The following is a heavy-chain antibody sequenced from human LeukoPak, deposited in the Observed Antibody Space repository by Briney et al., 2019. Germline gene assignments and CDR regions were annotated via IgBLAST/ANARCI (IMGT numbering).Heavy chain of an antibody. D-gene: IGHD6-19*01. V-gene: IGHV3-11*01. Sequence: GGSLRLSCAATGFSFSDYYMNWFRQVPGKGLEWVSYISSSGSTIYYADSVKGRFTISRDNAKNSLYLQMNSLRAEDTAVYYCVREVDISAVADYWGQGTLVTVSS. CDR2: ISSSGSTI. CDR1: GFSFSDYY. J-gene: IGHJ4*02. CDR3: VREVDISAVADY.